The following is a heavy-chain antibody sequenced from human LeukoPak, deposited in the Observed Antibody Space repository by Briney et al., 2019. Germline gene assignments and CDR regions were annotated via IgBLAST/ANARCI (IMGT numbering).Heavy chain of an antibody. V-gene: IGHV3-23*01. D-gene: IGHD3-22*01. CDR2: ISGSGGST. Sequence: GTLRLSCAASGFTFSSYGMSWVRQAPGKGLEWVSAISGSGGSTYYADSVKGRFTISRDNSKNTLYLQMNSLRAEDTAVFYCAKGTRGSRYYDSSGYYYLADYWGQGTLVTVSS. J-gene: IGHJ4*02. CDR3: AKGTRGSRYYDSSGYYYLADY. CDR1: GFTFSSYG.